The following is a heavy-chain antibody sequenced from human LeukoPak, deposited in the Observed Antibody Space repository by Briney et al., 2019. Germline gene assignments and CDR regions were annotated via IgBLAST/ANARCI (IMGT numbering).Heavy chain of an antibody. Sequence: GGSLRLSCAASGFSFSEYWMAWVRQAPGKGLEWVANIWPDGSDKYHVDSVRGRFTISRDNSNNTMYLQMNSLRAEDTAVYYCAKGAASRGYTYVANWGQGTMVTVSS. D-gene: IGHD5-18*01. V-gene: IGHV3-7*03. CDR3: AKGAASRGYTYVAN. J-gene: IGHJ4*02. CDR2: IWPDGSDK. CDR1: GFSFSEYW.